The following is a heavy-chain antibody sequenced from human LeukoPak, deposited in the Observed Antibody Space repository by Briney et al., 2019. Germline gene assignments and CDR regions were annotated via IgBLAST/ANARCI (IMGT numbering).Heavy chain of an antibody. V-gene: IGHV4-39*07. Sequence: SETLSLTCSVSRGSISATRYYWGWIRQPPGKGLEWVGGMYYSGRDHYNPSLKSRVTVSVDTAKNQFSLKLSSVTAADTAVYYCARVTTDGYFDSWGQGTLVTVSS. CDR3: ARVTTDGYFDS. D-gene: IGHD1-1*01. CDR2: MYYSGRD. CDR1: RGSISATRYY. J-gene: IGHJ4*02.